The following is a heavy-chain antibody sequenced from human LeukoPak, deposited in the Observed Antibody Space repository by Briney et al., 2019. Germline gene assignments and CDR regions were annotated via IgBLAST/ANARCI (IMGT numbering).Heavy chain of an antibody. CDR2: ISSSSSTI. V-gene: IGHV3-48*01. CDR1: GFTFSSYS. D-gene: IGHD3-3*01. Sequence: GGSLRLSCAASGFTFSSYSMNWVRQAPGKGLEWVSYISSSSSTIYYADSVKGRFTISRDNAKNSLYLQMNSLRAEDTAVYYCARHYDFWSGYQNRDYWGQGTLVTVSS. CDR3: ARHYDFWSGYQNRDY. J-gene: IGHJ4*02.